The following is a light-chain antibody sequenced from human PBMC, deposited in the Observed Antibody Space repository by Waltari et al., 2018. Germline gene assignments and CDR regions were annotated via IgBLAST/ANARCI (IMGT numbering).Light chain of an antibody. J-gene: IGKJ2*01. CDR2: DAS. Sequence: VLTQCPATLSLSPGETVTLSCRASQNVGRYLAWYQQKAGRAARLLIYDASSRATGIPVRFSGSGSGTDFTLTITTLESEDFAVYYCQQRRAFGQGTKLEI. V-gene: IGKV3-11*01. CDR3: QQRRA. CDR1: QNVGRY.